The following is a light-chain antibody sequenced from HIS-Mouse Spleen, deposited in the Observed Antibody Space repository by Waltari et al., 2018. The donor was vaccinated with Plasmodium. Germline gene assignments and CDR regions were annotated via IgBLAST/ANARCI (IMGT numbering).Light chain of an antibody. V-gene: IGLV3-19*01. CDR2: GKN. CDR1: SLRSYY. CDR3: NSRDSSGTHGV. Sequence: SSELTQDPAVSVALGQTVRITCHGESLRSYYASWYQQKPGQAPVLVFYGKNNRPSGIPDRFSGSSSGNTASLTITGAQAEDEADYYCNSRDSSGTHGVFGGGTKLTVL. J-gene: IGLJ2*01.